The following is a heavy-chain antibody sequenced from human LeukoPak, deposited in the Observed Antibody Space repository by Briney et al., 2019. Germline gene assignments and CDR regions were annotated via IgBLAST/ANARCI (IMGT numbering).Heavy chain of an antibody. CDR3: ARGAYGSGSTNWFDP. Sequence: AETLALTCTVSGGSISSYYWSWIRQPAGKGLEWIGRIYSSGSTDYNSSLKSRVTMSVDTSKNQFSLKLSSVTAAATAVYYCARGAYGSGSTNWFDPWGQGTLVTVSS. CDR2: IYSSGST. D-gene: IGHD3-10*01. CDR1: GGSISSYY. J-gene: IGHJ5*02. V-gene: IGHV4-4*07.